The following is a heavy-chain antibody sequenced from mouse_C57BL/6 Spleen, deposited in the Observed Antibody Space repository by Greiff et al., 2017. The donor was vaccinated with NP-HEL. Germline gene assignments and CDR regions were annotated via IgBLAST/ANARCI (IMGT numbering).Heavy chain of an antibody. Sequence: QVQLKQPGAELVMPGASVKLSCKASGYTFTSYWMHWVKQRPGQGLEWIGEIDPSDSYTNYNQKFKGKSTLTVDKSSSTAYMQLSSLTSEDSAVYYCARRGDSSGSWFAYWGQGTLVTVSA. V-gene: IGHV1-69*01. CDR2: IDPSDSYT. J-gene: IGHJ3*01. CDR1: GYTFTSYW. CDR3: ARRGDSSGSWFAY. D-gene: IGHD3-2*02.